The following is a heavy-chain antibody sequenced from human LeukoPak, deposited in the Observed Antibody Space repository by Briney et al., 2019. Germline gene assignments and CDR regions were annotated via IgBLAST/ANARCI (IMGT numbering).Heavy chain of an antibody. V-gene: IGHV3-21*01. CDR1: GFTFSSYS. CDR3: ARDGTGDTAIDY. D-gene: IGHD5-18*01. Sequence: PGGSLRLSCAASGFTFSSYSMNWVRQAPGKGLEWVSSITRSRGYIYYADSVKGRFTISRGNAKNSLSLQMSSLRAEDTAVYYCARDGTGDTAIDYWGQGTLVTVSS. CDR2: ITRSRGYI. J-gene: IGHJ4*02.